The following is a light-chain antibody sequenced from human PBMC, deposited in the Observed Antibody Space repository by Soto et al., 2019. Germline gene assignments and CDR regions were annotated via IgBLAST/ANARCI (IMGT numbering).Light chain of an antibody. Sequence: QSALTQPASVSGSPGQSITISFTGTSSDVGSYNLVSWDQQHPGKAPKLMIYEGSKRPSGVSNRFSGSKSGNTASLTISGLQDEDEADYYCCSYAGSSTWVFGGGTKLTVL. V-gene: IGLV2-23*01. CDR2: EGS. CDR3: CSYAGSSTWV. J-gene: IGLJ3*02. CDR1: SSDVGSYNL.